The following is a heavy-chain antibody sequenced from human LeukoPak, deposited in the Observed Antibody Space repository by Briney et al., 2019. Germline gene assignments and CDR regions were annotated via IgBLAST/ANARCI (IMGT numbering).Heavy chain of an antibody. J-gene: IGHJ4*02. CDR3: ARHPRGEDFDY. V-gene: IGHV4-59*08. CDR1: GGSISSYC. CDR2: IYYSGST. D-gene: IGHD6-25*01. Sequence: SETLSLTCTVSGGSISSYCWSWIRQPPGKGLEWIGYIYYSGSTNYNPSLKSRVTISVDTSKNQFSLKLGSVTAADMAVYYCARHPRGEDFDYWGQGTLVTVSS.